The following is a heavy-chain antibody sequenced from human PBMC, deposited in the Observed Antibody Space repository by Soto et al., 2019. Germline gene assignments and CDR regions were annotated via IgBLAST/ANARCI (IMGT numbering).Heavy chain of an antibody. Sequence: GESLKISCKGSGSSFTSYWIGWVRQMPGKGLERMGIIYPGDSDTRYSPSFQGQVPISADKSISTAYLQWSSLKASGTAMYYCARRAAAGIREGVRDYYYGMDVWGQGTTVTVSS. D-gene: IGHD6-13*01. CDR3: ARRAAAGIREGVRDYYYGMDV. V-gene: IGHV5-51*01. J-gene: IGHJ6*02. CDR1: GSSFTSYW. CDR2: IYPGDSDT.